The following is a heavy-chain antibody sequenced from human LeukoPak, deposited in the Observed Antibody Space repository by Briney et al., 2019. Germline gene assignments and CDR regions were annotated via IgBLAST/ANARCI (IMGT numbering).Heavy chain of an antibody. CDR3: ARRHVQYTSSSDPYYFDY. CDR1: GGSISSYY. CDR2: LDYSGSA. J-gene: IGHJ4*02. Sequence: SETLSLTCTVSGGSISSYYWTWIRQLPGKGLEWIGYLDYSGSAKYNPSLKSRVTISVDTSKNQFSLKLSSVTAADTAVYYCARRHVQYTSSSDPYYFDYWGQGTLVTVSS. V-gene: IGHV4-59*01. D-gene: IGHD6-6*01.